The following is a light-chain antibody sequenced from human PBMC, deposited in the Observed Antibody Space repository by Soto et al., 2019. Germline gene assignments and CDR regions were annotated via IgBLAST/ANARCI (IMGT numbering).Light chain of an antibody. CDR3: QQYNSYYST. J-gene: IGKJ2*01. Sequence: DIQMTQSPSTLSAFVGDRVTITCRASQNINSWLAWYQQKPGKAPQLLIYKASTLETGVPSRFSGSGSGTEFSLTIISRQHNDLSTDYCQQYNSYYSTFGQGTKVQIK. CDR2: KAS. V-gene: IGKV1-5*03. CDR1: QNINSW.